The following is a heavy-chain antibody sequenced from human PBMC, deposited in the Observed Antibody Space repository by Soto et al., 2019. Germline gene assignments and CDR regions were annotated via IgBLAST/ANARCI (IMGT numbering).Heavy chain of an antibody. J-gene: IGHJ4*02. V-gene: IGHV1-2*02. CDR2: INPTSGGT. D-gene: IGHD4-17*01. CDR1: GYTFAAYH. CDR3: ARDPDYGDYWGYFFDS. Sequence: ASVKVSCKTSGYTFAAYHIHWIRQAPGQGLEWMGWINPTSGGTVYAQNFQDRVTMTRDTSISTAYMELRRLNSDDTAVYYCARDPDYGDYWGYFFDSWGQGTPVTVPS.